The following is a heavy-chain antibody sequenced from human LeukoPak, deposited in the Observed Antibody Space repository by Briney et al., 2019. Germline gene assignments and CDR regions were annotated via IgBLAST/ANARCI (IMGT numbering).Heavy chain of an antibody. V-gene: IGHV3-23*01. CDR2: IRGSGGST. CDR1: GFTFSSYA. J-gene: IGHJ3*02. Sequence: GGSLRLSCAASGFTFSSYAISWVRQAPGKGLEWVSAIRGSGGSTYYADSVKGRFTISRDNAKNSLYLQMNSLRAEDTAVYDCAKGRYYHDNSDAFEIWGQGTMVTVSS. D-gene: IGHD3-22*01. CDR3: AKGRYYHDNSDAFEI.